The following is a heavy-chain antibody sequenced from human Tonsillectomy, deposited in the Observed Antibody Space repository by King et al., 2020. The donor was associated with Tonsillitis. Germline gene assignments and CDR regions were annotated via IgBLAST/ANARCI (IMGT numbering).Heavy chain of an antibody. V-gene: IGHV2-70*11. D-gene: IGHD6-13*01. Sequence: TLKGSGPALVKPTQTLTLTCTFSGFSLSTSGMCVSWIRQPPGKALEWLARIDWDDDEYYSPSLKTRLTISKDTSKNQVVLTMTNMDPVDTATYYCARIRRSSSWYDYYYMDVWGKGTTVTVSS. CDR1: GFSLSTSGMC. CDR2: IDWDDDE. J-gene: IGHJ6*03. CDR3: ARIRRSSSWYDYYYMDV.